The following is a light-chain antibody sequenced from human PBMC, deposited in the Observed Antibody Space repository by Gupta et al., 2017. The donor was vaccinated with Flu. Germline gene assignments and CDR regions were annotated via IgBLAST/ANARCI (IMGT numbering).Light chain of an antibody. CDR2: GAS. J-gene: IGKJ3*01. CDR3: QQYHHWPPFT. CDR1: ESVSSN. Sequence: GERATLTCRASESVSSNVAWYQKKPGQPPRLLIHGASTTATGVAARFSGSRSGTVFTLTISSLQAEDFAVYYCQQYHHWPPFTFGPGTKVDIK. V-gene: IGKV3-15*01.